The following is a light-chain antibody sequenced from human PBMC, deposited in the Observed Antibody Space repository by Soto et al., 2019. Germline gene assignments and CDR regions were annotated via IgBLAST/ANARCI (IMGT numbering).Light chain of an antibody. V-gene: IGKV3-20*01. CDR1: QSVSNNY. CDR3: QQYGSSIT. Sequence: EIVLTQSPGTLSLSPGERATLSCRASQSVSNNYLAWYQQKPGQAPRLLIYGASSRATGIPDRFSGSGSGTDFPLTISRLEPEDCAVYYGQQYGSSITFGQGTRLEIK. J-gene: IGKJ5*01. CDR2: GAS.